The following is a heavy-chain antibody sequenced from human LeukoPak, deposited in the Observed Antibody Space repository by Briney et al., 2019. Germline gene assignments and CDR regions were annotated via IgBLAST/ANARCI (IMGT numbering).Heavy chain of an antibody. D-gene: IGHD2-8*01. CDR2: ISGSGGST. CDR3: AKRQPNIVLMVYVGSGPFDY. J-gene: IGHJ4*02. Sequence: PGGSLRLSCAASGFTFSSYAMSWVRQAPGKGLEWVSAISGSGGSTYYADSVKGRFTISRDNSKNTLCLQMNSLRAEDTAVYYCAKRQPNIVLMVYVGSGPFDYWGQGTLVTVSS. V-gene: IGHV3-23*01. CDR1: GFTFSSYA.